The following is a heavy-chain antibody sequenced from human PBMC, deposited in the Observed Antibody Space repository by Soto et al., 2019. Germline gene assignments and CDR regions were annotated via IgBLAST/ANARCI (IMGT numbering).Heavy chain of an antibody. CDR1: GGTFSSYA. J-gene: IGHJ4*02. Sequence: QVQLVQSGAEVKKPGSSVKVSCKASGGTFSSYAISWVRQAPGQGLEWMGGIIPIFGTANYAQKFQGRVTITADEATSTAYMELSRLRSEDTAVYYCARAQYDESLRTSVPVLDYWGQGNIVTVSS. D-gene: IGHD2-8*01. V-gene: IGHV1-69*01. CDR2: IIPIFGTA. CDR3: ARAQYDESLRTSVPVLDY.